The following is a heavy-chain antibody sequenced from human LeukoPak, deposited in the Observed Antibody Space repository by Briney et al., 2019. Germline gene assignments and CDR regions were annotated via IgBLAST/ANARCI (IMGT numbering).Heavy chain of an antibody. CDR2: MNPNSGNT. Sequence: ASVKVSCKASGYTFTSYDINWVRQATGQGLEWMGWMNPNSGNTGYAQKFQGRVTITRNTSISTAYMELSSLRSEDTAVYYCARGGKTTRDFDYWGQGTLVTVSS. J-gene: IGHJ4*02. V-gene: IGHV1-8*03. D-gene: IGHD1-7*01. CDR1: GYTFTSYD. CDR3: ARGGKTTRDFDY.